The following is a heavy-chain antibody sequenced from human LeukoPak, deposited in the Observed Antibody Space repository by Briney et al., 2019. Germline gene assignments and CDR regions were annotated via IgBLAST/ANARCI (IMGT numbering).Heavy chain of an antibody. CDR1: GGSISSYY. Sequence: SETLSLTCTVSGGSISSYYWSWIRQPPGKGLEWIGYIYYSGSTNYNPSLKSRVTISVDTSKNQFSLKLSSVTAADTAVYYCARGMTTVIYDYWGQGTLVTVSS. J-gene: IGHJ4*02. CDR2: IYYSGST. D-gene: IGHD4-17*01. CDR3: ARGMTTVIYDY. V-gene: IGHV4-59*08.